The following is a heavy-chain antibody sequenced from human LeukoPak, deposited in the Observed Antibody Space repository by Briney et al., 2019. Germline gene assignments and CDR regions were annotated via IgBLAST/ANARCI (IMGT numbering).Heavy chain of an antibody. CDR2: ISSSSSYI. CDR3: ARVAAAGPWDV. V-gene: IGHV3-21*01. Sequence: GGSLRLSCAASGFTFSSYSMNWVRQAPGKGLEWVSSISSSSSYIYYADSVKGRFTISRDNAKNSLYLQMNSLRAEGTAVYYCARVAAAGPWDVWGKGTTVTVSS. D-gene: IGHD6-13*01. J-gene: IGHJ6*04. CDR1: GFTFSSYS.